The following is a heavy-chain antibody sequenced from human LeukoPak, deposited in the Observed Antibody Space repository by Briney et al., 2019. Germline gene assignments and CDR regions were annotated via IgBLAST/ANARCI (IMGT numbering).Heavy chain of an antibody. CDR2: ISAYNGNT. CDR1: GYTFTSYG. CDR3: ALVPAAMGYSDY. J-gene: IGHJ4*02. D-gene: IGHD2-2*01. V-gene: IGHV1-18*04. Sequence: ASVKVSCKASGYTFTSYGISWVRQAPGQGLEWMGWISAYNGNTNYAQRLQGRVTMTTDTSTSTAYMELRSLRSDDTAVYYCALVPAAMGYSDYWGQGTLVTVSS.